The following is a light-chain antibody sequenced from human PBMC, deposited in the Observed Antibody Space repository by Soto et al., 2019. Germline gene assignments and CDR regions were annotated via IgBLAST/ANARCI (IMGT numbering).Light chain of an antibody. CDR3: QKSNSDPYA. Sequence: DIQMTQSPSSLSASVGDRVTITCRASQGSSNYLAWYQQKPVKVPKLLIYAASTLQSGGPSRFSGSGSGTYFTITINSLQPEDVATYYCQKSNSDPYACGQGTKLEIK. CDR2: AAS. V-gene: IGKV1-27*01. CDR1: QGSSNY. J-gene: IGKJ2*01.